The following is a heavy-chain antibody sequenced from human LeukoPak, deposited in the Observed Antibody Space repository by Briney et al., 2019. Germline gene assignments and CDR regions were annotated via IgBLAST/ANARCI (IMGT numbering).Heavy chain of an antibody. CDR3: ARSNCGGDCYHLDY. V-gene: IGHV3-11*01. D-gene: IGHD2-21*02. CDR2: ISSSGSTI. Sequence: GGSLRLSCAASGFTFSDYHMSWIRQAPGKGLEWVSYISSSGSTIYYADSVKGRFTTSRDNAKNSLYLQMNSLRAEDTAVYYCARSNCGGDCYHLDYWGQGTLVTVSS. J-gene: IGHJ4*02. CDR1: GFTFSDYH.